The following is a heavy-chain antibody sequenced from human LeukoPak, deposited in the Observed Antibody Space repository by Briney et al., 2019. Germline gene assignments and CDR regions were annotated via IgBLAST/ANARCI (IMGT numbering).Heavy chain of an antibody. Sequence: PSETLSLTCAVYGGSFSGYYWSWTRQPPGKGLEWIGEINHSGSTNYNPSLKSRVTISVDTSKNQFSLKLSSVTAADTAVYYCAKGFGELLGKNWFDPWGQGTLVTVSS. CDR2: INHSGST. D-gene: IGHD3-10*01. CDR1: GGSFSGYY. CDR3: AKGFGELLGKNWFDP. J-gene: IGHJ5*02. V-gene: IGHV4-34*01.